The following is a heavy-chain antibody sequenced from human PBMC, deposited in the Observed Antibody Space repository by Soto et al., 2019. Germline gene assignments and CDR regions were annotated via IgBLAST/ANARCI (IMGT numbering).Heavy chain of an antibody. CDR2: ISAYNGNT. D-gene: IGHD3-22*01. Sequence: ASVKVSCKASGYTFTSYGISWVRQAPGQGLEWMGWISAYNGNTNYAQKLQGRVTMTTDTSTSTAYMELRSLRSDDTAVYYCARDDSSAPYYYGMDVWGQGTTVTVSS. CDR1: GYTFTSYG. J-gene: IGHJ6*02. V-gene: IGHV1-18*01. CDR3: ARDDSSAPYYYGMDV.